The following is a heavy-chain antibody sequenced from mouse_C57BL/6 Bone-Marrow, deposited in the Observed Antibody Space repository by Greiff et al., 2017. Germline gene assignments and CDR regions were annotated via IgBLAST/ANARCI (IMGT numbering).Heavy chain of an antibody. Sequence: QVQLKESGAELVRPGTSVKMSCKASGYTFTNYWIGWAKQRPGHGLEWIGDIYPGGGYTNYNEKFKGKATLTADKSSSTAYMQFSSLTSEDSAIYYCARRGWYPYYFDYWGQGTTLTVSS. V-gene: IGHV1-63*01. J-gene: IGHJ2*01. CDR3: ARRGWYPYYFDY. CDR1: GYTFTNYW. D-gene: IGHD2-1*01. CDR2: IYPGGGYT.